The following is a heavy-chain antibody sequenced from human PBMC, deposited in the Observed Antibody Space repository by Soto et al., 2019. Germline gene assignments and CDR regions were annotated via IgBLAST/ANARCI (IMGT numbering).Heavy chain of an antibody. Sequence: SETLSLTCTVSGGSISSSSYYWGWIRQPPGKGLEWIGSIYYSGSTYYNPPLKSRVTMSVDTSKNQFSLKLSSVTAADTAVYYCARGYCSGGSCYRYWGQGSQVTVSS. V-gene: IGHV4-39*01. CDR1: GGSISSSSYY. D-gene: IGHD2-15*01. CDR3: ARGYCSGGSCYRY. CDR2: IYYSGST. J-gene: IGHJ4*02.